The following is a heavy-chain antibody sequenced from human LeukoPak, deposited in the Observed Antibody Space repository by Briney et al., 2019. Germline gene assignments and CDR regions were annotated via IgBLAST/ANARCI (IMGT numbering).Heavy chain of an antibody. Sequence: GESLKISFKGSGYNFTSYWIGWVRQVPGKGLEWMVIIYPGDSDTRFSPSFQGPVTIPADQSIDTAYLQWSRLKASDTAMYYFSIHRLAGLPSVWGQGTLVTVSS. J-gene: IGHJ4*02. D-gene: IGHD5-12*01. V-gene: IGHV5-51*01. CDR2: IYPGDSDT. CDR3: SIHRLAGLPSV. CDR1: GYNFTSYW.